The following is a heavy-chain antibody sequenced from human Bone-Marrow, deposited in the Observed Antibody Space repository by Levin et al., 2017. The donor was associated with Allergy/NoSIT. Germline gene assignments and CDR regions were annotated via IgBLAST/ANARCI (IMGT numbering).Heavy chain of an antibody. CDR2: INHSGST. D-gene: IGHD4-17*01. J-gene: IGHJ4*02. CDR1: GGSFSGNY. V-gene: IGHV4-34*01. Sequence: SETLSLNCAVYGGSFSGNYWSWIRQPPGKGLEWIGEINHSGSTNYNPSLKSRVTISVDTSKNQFSLNLSSVTAADTAVYYCASDGVTTEYYFDYWGQGTLVTVSS. CDR3: ASDGVTTEYYFDY.